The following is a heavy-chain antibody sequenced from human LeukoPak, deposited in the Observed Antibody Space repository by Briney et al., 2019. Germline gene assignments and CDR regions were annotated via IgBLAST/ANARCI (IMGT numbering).Heavy chain of an antibody. CDR3: ARLDVAGRDYYYGMDV. D-gene: IGHD6-19*01. Sequence: PGGSLRLSCAASGFTFSSYGMHWVRQAPGKGLEWVAVISYDGSNRYYADSVKGRFTISRDNSKNTLYLQMNSLRAEDTAVYYCARLDVAGRDYYYGMDVWGQGTTVTVSS. CDR2: ISYDGSNR. V-gene: IGHV3-30*03. J-gene: IGHJ6*02. CDR1: GFTFSSYG.